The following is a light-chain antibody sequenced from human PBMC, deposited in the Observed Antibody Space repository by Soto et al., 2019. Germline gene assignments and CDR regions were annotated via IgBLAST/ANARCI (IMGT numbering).Light chain of an antibody. CDR1: QDISNY. CDR2: DAS. CDR3: QQYHNPSYT. J-gene: IGKJ2*01. Sequence: DIQMTQSPSSLSASVGDRVTITCQASQDISNYLNWYQQKPGKAPKLLIYDASNLERGVPSRFSGSGSGTDFTFTISSLQPEDIATYYCQQYHNPSYTFGQGTKLEIK. V-gene: IGKV1-33*01.